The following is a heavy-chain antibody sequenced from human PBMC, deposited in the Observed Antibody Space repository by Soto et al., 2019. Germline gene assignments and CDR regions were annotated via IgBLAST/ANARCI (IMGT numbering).Heavy chain of an antibody. CDR1: GFIFSDYF. J-gene: IGHJ5*02. Sequence: QVQLVESGGGVVKPAGSLRLSCAASGFIFSDYFMSWIRQAPGKGLEWVSFISGSSDNIKYADSVKGRFTISRDNAKNSLYLQMNSLRAEDTAVYYCVRDSARIVVVPRVDGDNWLDPWGQGTLVTVSS. CDR3: VRDSARIVVVPRVDGDNWLDP. D-gene: IGHD2-2*01. CDR2: ISGSSDNI. V-gene: IGHV3-11*06.